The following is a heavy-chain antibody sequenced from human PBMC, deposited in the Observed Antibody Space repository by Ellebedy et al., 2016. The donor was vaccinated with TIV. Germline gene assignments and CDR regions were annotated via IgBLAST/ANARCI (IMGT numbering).Heavy chain of an antibody. J-gene: IGHJ4*02. CDR3: AKADQGNSVDY. V-gene: IGHV3-23*01. CDR1: GFTFSSYA. CDR2: ISGSGGST. Sequence: GESLKISCAASGFTFSSYAMSWVRQAPGKGLEWVSAISGSGGSTYYADSVKGRFTISRDNSKNTLYLQMNSLRAEDTAVYYCAKADQGNSVDYWGQGTLVTVSS. D-gene: IGHD4-23*01.